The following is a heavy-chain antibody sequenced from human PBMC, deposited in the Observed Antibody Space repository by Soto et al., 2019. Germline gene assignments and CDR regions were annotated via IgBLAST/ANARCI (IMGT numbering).Heavy chain of an antibody. Sequence: QITLKESGPTLVRPTQTLTLTCTFSGFSLTTSGVGVGWIRQPPGKALEWLAVIYWDDDKRYSSSLKSRLTITKDTSKNQVVLTMTNIYPVDTATYYCAHHPYYGLGSYSFDYWGQGTLVTVSS. CDR3: AHHPYYGLGSYSFDY. D-gene: IGHD3-10*01. CDR1: GFSLTTSGVG. V-gene: IGHV2-5*02. J-gene: IGHJ4*02. CDR2: IYWDDDK.